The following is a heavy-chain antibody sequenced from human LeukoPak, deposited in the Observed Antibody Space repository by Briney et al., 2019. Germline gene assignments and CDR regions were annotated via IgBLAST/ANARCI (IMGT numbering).Heavy chain of an antibody. Sequence: PGGSLRLYCAASGFTFNNYHMNWVRQAPGKGLEWVSSISSSSSHIYYAESVKGRFTISRDNAKNSLYLQMHSLRAEDTAVYYCARDVQMLRQWVVWISFDYWGQGTLVTVSS. CDR3: ARDVQMLRQWVVWISFDY. J-gene: IGHJ4*02. D-gene: IGHD6-19*01. CDR2: ISSSSSHI. V-gene: IGHV3-21*01. CDR1: GFTFNNYH.